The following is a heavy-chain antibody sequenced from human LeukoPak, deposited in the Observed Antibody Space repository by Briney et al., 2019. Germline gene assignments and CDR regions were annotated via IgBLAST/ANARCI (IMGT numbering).Heavy chain of an antibody. D-gene: IGHD3-10*01. J-gene: IGHJ3*02. CDR2: IYYSGGT. Sequence: SETLSLTCTVSGGSISTYYWSWFRQPPGKRLEWIGYIYYSGGTNYNPSLKSRVTISLDTSKKQFSLKLSSVTAADTAVYYCARGSSDYYGSGSRDAFDIWGQGTMVTVSS. CDR1: GGSISTYY. CDR3: ARGSSDYYGSGSRDAFDI. V-gene: IGHV4-59*01.